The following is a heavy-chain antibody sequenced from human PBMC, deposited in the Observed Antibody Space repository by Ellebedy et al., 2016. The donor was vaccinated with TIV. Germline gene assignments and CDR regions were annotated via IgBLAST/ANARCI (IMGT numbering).Heavy chain of an antibody. D-gene: IGHD3-22*01. V-gene: IGHV1-2*04. CDR3: AREFSYYYDSSGVDAFDI. Sequence: ASVKVSCKASGYTFTSYGISWVRQAPGQGLEWMGWINPNSGGTNYAQKFQGWVTMTRDTSISTAYMELSRLRSDDTAVYYCAREFSYYYDSSGVDAFDIWGQGTMVTVSS. J-gene: IGHJ3*02. CDR2: INPNSGGT. CDR1: GYTFTSYG.